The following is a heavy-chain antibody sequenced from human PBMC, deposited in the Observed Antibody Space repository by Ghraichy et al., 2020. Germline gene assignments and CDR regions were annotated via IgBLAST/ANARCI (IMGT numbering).Heavy chain of an antibody. D-gene: IGHD5-24*01. CDR3: ARDRAYKSFYY. CDR1: GFNFTASW. Sequence: GGSLRLSCAASGFNFTASWMNWVRQAPGKGLEWVAGIKKDGSEKYHVDSVKGRFTVSRDNAKNSLYLQMNSLRVEDTAVYYCARDRAYKSFYYWRQGILVTVSS. J-gene: IGHJ4*02. V-gene: IGHV3-7*03. CDR2: IKKDGSEK.